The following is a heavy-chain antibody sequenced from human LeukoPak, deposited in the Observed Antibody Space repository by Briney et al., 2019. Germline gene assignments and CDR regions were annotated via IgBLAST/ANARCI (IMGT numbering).Heavy chain of an antibody. CDR2: IYYSGST. D-gene: IGHD3-22*01. V-gene: IGHV4-30-4*01. CDR3: AREGGGYYDSSGYLGY. CDR1: GGSISSGDYY. Sequence: PSETLSLTCTVSGGSISSGDYYWSWIRQPPGKGLEWIGYIYYSGSTYYNPSLKSRVTISVDTSKNQFSLKLSSVTAADTAVYYWAREGGGYYDSSGYLGYWGQGTLVTVSS. J-gene: IGHJ4*02.